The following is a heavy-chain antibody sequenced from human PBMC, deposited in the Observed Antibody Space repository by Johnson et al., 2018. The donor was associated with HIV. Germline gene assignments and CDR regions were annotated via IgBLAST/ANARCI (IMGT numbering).Heavy chain of an antibody. CDR3: AKLTRLDAFDI. CDR1: GFTFDDYA. D-gene: IGHD6-25*01. Sequence: EVQLVESGGGLVQPGRSLRLSCAASGFTFDDYAMHWVRQTPGKGLEWVSGISWNSGSLGYADSVKGRFTISRDNAKNSLYLQMNSLRAEDTALYYCAKLTRLDAFDIWGQGTMVTVSS. J-gene: IGHJ3*02. V-gene: IGHV3-9*01. CDR2: ISWNSGSL.